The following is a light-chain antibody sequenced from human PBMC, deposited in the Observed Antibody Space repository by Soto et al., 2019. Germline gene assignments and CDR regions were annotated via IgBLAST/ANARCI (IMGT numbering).Light chain of an antibody. Sequence: QSALTQPASMSGSPGQSITISCTGTSCDIGGYNYISWYQQLPGKAPKFIIYDVRNRPSGVSNRFSGSRSGNTASLTISGLQAEDEADYYCSSYTSSSTVIFGGGTKLTVL. CDR3: SSYTSSSTVI. CDR1: SCDIGGYNY. V-gene: IGLV2-14*01. CDR2: DVR. J-gene: IGLJ2*01.